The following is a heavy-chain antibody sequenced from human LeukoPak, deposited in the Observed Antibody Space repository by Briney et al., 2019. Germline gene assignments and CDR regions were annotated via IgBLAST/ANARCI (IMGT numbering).Heavy chain of an antibody. CDR1: GVTFCIYA. Sequence: GGCLRVSRVEPGVTFCIYAVSWGCPGLQAGAGWGSAISARVGSTYYADSVKGRFSISRDKSQNTLYLQMNSLRAEDTAVYYCANLYYFGSGSYESRYFDYWGQGTLVTVSS. D-gene: IGHD3-10*01. CDR2: ISARVGST. CDR3: ANLYYFGSGSYESRYFDY. J-gene: IGHJ4*02. V-gene: IGHV3-23*01.